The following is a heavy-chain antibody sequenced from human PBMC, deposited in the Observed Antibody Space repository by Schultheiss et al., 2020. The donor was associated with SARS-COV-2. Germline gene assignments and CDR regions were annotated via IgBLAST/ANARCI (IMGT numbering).Heavy chain of an antibody. CDR3: AKGRLFGYYDSSGYYLNY. D-gene: IGHD3-22*01. J-gene: IGHJ4*02. V-gene: IGHV3-48*03. CDR1: GFTFSSYE. Sequence: GGSLRLSCAASGFTFSSYEMNWVRQAPGKGLEWVSYISSSGSTIYYADSVKGRFTISRDNAKNSLYLQMNSLRAEDTAVYYCAKGRLFGYYDSSGYYLNYWGQGTLVTVSS. CDR2: ISSSGSTI.